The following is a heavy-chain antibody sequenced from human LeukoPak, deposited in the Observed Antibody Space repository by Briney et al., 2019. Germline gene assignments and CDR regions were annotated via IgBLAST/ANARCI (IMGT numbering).Heavy chain of an antibody. CDR1: GNY. V-gene: IGHV4-31*02. CDR3: ARDGGGSYPFDY. CDR2: IYYTGST. Sequence: GNYWMHWIRQRPGKGLEWIGYIYYTGSTYYNPSLKSRITISVDTSKNQFSLKLSSVTAADTAVYYCARDGGGSYPFDYWGQGTLVTVSS. J-gene: IGHJ4*02. D-gene: IGHD3-16*02.